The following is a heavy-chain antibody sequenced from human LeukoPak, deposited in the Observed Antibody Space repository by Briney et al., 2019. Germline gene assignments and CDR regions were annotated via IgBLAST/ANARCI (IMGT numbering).Heavy chain of an antibody. CDR2: IYPGDSDT. CDR3: ARRIRAAIRPVEDWFDP. Sequence: GESLKISCKGSGYSFTSYWIGWVRQMPGKGLEWMGIIYPGDSDTRYSPSFQGQVTISADKSISTAYLQWSSLKASDTAMYYCARRIRAAIRPVEDWFDPWGQGTLVTVSS. D-gene: IGHD2-21*02. V-gene: IGHV5-51*01. CDR1: GYSFTSYW. J-gene: IGHJ5*02.